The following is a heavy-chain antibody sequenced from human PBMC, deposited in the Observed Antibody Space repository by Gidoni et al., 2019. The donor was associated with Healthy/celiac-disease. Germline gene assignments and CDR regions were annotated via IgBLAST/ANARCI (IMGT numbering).Heavy chain of an antibody. Sequence: QVQLQESVPGLVTTSETLSLTCTVSGGSISSYYCSWIRQPAGKGLAWIGRIYTSGSTNYNPPLKSRVTMSVDTSKNQFSLTLSSVTAADTAVYYCARDSRGSYYGWYFDLWGRGTLVTVSS. CDR2: IYTSGST. D-gene: IGHD1-26*01. J-gene: IGHJ2*01. V-gene: IGHV4-4*07. CDR3: ARDSRGSYYGWYFDL. CDR1: GGSISSYY.